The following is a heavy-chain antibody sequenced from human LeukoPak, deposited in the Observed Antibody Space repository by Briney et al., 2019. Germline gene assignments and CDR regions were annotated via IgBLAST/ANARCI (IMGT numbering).Heavy chain of an antibody. CDR3: ARDEGSYGCDY. Sequence: GASVKVSCKASGYTFTGYYMHWVRQAPGQGLEWMGIINPSGGSTSYAQKFQGRVTMTRDTSTSTVYMELSSLRSEDTAVYYCARDEGSYGCDYWGQGTLVTVSS. J-gene: IGHJ4*02. D-gene: IGHD5-18*01. CDR2: INPSGGST. V-gene: IGHV1-46*01. CDR1: GYTFTGYY.